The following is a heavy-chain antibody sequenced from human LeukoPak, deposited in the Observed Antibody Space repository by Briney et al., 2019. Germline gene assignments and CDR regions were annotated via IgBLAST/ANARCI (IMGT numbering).Heavy chain of an antibody. CDR2: ISNDGST. V-gene: IGHV3-53*01. D-gene: IGHD5-12*01. J-gene: IGHJ4*02. CDR3: ARDYSGYPLGY. CDR1: GFTVSSNY. Sequence: GGSLRLSCAASGFTVSSNYMSWVRQAPGKGLEWVSVISNDGSTYYADSVKGRFTISRDHSKNTLYLQLNSLRAEDTAVYYCARDYSGYPLGYWGQGTLVTVSS.